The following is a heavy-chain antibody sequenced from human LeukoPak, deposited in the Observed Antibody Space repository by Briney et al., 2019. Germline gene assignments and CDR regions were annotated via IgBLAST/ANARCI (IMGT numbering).Heavy chain of an antibody. V-gene: IGHV4-39*07. CDR3: ARVPAGSFDY. D-gene: IGHD1-26*01. CDR2: IYYSGST. Sequence: WIRQPPGKGLEWIGSIYYSGSTYYNPSLKSRVTISVDKSKNQFSLKLSSVTAADTAVYYCARVPAGSFDYWGQGTLVTVSS. J-gene: IGHJ4*02.